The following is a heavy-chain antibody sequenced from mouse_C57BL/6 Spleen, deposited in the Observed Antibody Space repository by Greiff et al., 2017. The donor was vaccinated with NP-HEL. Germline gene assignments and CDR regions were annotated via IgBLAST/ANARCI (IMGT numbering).Heavy chain of an antibody. J-gene: IGHJ3*01. Sequence: VQLQQSGTVLARPGASVKMSCKTSGYTFTSYWMHWVKQRPGQGLEWIGAIYPGNSDTSYNQKFKGKAKLTAVTSASTAYMELSSLTNEDSAVYYSSLYVYDAAYWGQGTLVTVSA. CDR3: SLYVYDAAY. CDR1: GYTFTSYW. V-gene: IGHV1-5*01. D-gene: IGHD2-2*01. CDR2: IYPGNSDT.